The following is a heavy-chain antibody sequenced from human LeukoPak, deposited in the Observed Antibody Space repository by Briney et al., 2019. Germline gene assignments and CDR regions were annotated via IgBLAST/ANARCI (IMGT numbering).Heavy chain of an antibody. CDR1: GFTFSSYA. Sequence: GGSLRLSCAASGFTFSSYAMSWVRQAPGKGLEWVSAISGSGGSTYYADSVKGRFTISRDNSKNTLYLQMNSLRAEDTAVYYCARVARIQLWLHYFDYWGQGTLVTVSS. CDR2: ISGSGGST. V-gene: IGHV3-23*01. D-gene: IGHD5-18*01. CDR3: ARVARIQLWLHYFDY. J-gene: IGHJ4*02.